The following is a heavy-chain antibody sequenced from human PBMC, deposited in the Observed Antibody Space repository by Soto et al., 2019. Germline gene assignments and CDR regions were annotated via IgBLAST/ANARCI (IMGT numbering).Heavy chain of an antibody. D-gene: IGHD6-19*01. CDR3: AKDGEQWLQGYFDF. V-gene: IGHV3-23*01. CDR2: MSGSGGST. J-gene: IGHJ4*02. CDR1: GFTFSSYA. Sequence: EVQLLESGGGLVQPGGSLRLSGAASGFTFSSYARSWVRQAPGKGLEWVSAMSGSGGSTYYADSVKGRFAISRDNSKNTLYLQMNSLRAEDTAVYYCAKDGEQWLQGYFDFWGRGTLVTVSS.